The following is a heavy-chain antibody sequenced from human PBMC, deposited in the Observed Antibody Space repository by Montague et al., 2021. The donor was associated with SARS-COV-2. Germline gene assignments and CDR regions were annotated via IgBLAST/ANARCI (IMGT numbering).Heavy chain of an antibody. D-gene: IGHD6-19*01. CDR3: ALAVAGRGGYDY. CDR1: GDSVSSNRAA. Sequence: CAISGDSVSSNRAAWNWIRQSPSRGLEWLGRTYYRSKWYYEYAVPLKSRITINPDTSKNQFSLQVKSMTPEDTAVYYCALAVAGRGGYDYWGQGTLVTVSS. V-gene: IGHV6-1*01. CDR2: TYYRSKWYY. J-gene: IGHJ4*02.